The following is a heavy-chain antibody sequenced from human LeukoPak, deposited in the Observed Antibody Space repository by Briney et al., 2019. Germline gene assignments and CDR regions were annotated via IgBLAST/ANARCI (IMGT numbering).Heavy chain of an antibody. J-gene: IGHJ4*02. D-gene: IGHD3-10*01. CDR3: ARARGFGELLLYYFDY. CDR2: INHGGST. CDR1: GGSFGGYY. Sequence: PSETLSLTCAVYGGSFGGYYWSWIRQPPGKGLEWIGEINHGGSTNYNPSLKSRVTISVDTSKNQFSLKLSSVTAADTAVYYCARARGFGELLLYYFDYWGQGTLVTVSS. V-gene: IGHV4-34*01.